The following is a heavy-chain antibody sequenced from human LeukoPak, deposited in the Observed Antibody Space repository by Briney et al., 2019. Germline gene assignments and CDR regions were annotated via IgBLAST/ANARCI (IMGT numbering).Heavy chain of an antibody. J-gene: IGHJ6*04. D-gene: IGHD5-24*01. CDR2: INAGNGNT. Sequence: ASVKVSCKASGYTFTSYAMHRVRQAPGQRLEWMGWINAGNGNTEYSQKFQGRVTITRDTSASTAYMELSSLRSEDTAVYYCARVESYYYGMDVWGKGTTVTVSS. CDR3: ARVESYYYGMDV. V-gene: IGHV1-3*01. CDR1: GYTFTSYA.